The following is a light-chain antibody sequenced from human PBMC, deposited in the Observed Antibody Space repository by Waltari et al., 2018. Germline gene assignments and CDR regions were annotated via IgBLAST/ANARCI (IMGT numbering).Light chain of an antibody. V-gene: IGKV1-33*01. J-gene: IGKJ1*01. CDR3: EHEDLPPWCT. CDR2: DAS. CDR1: QDISNY. Sequence: AGVGDRSTWSFQANQDISNYLNWYQQKPGKAPKLLIYDASNLETGGPSRFSGSGSATDCTFTIKCLQPEDTERKYEEHEDLPPWCTFGQGTKVEIK.